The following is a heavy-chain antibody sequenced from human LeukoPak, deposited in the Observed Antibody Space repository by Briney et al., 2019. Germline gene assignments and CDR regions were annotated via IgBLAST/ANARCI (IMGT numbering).Heavy chain of an antibody. V-gene: IGHV3-23*01. CDR2: ISDTGDNT. CDR3: AKPSGWYVAFDY. D-gene: IGHD6-19*01. Sequence: GGSLRLSCAASGFTFSGYAMTWVRQAPGKGLEWVSDISDTGDNTYYADSVKGRFTISRDNSKNTLFLQMNSLRAEDTAVYYCAKPSGWYVAFDYWGQETLVTVSS. J-gene: IGHJ4*02. CDR1: GFTFSGYA.